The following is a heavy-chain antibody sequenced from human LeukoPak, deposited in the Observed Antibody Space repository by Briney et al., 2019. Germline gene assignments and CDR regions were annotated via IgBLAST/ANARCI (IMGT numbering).Heavy chain of an antibody. CDR2: IYTSEST. J-gene: IGHJ4*02. V-gene: IGHV4-4*07. D-gene: IGHD6-19*01. Sequence: SETLSLTCTVSGGSISSYYWSWIRQPAAKGLEWIGRIYTSESTNYNPSLKSRVTISVDKSKNQFSLFLSSVTAADTAVYYCARGPPDSQWLVWYYFDYWGQGTLVTVSS. CDR3: ARGPPDSQWLVWYYFDY. CDR1: GGSISSYY.